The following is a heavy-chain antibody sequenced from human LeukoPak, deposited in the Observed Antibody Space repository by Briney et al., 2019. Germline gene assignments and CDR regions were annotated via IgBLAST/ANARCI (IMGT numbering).Heavy chain of an antibody. J-gene: IGHJ4*02. CDR2: MYYSGST. V-gene: IGHV4-39*01. Sequence: PLETLSLTCTVSGGSISSSSYYWGWIRQPPGKGLEWIGSMYYSGSTYYNPSLKSRLTMSVDTSKNQLSLKLSSVTAADTAVYYCARRSNYYESGGPLDYWGQGTLVTVSS. CDR1: GGSISSSSYY. D-gene: IGHD3-22*01. CDR3: ARRSNYYESGGPLDY.